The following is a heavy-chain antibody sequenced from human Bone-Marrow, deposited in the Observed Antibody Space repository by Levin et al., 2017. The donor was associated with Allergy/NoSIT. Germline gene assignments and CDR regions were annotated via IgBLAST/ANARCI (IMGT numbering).Heavy chain of an antibody. CDR3: AKTIEVSTIFGMNTPENWVDR. J-gene: IGHJ5*02. CDR1: GGFISSSAHY. V-gene: IGHV4-39*06. Sequence: SETLSLTCTVSGGFISSSAHYWGWIRQPPGKELECIVSFSHSWNTYPNPSLTSLVTIPLNTSNTQAPLILNSVTAADTAVYYCAKTIEVSTIFGMNTPENWVDRWGQRALVAVS. D-gene: IGHD3-3*01. CDR2: FSHSWNT.